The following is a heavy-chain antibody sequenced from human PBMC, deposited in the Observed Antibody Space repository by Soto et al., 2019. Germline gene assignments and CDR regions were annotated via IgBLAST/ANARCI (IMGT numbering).Heavy chain of an antibody. D-gene: IGHD2-2*01. CDR2: INPSGGST. CDR3: ARDLRCSSTSCYASDY. V-gene: IGHV1-46*01. CDR1: GYTFTSYY. Sequence: ASVKVSCKASGYTFTSYYMHWVRQAPGQGLEWMGIINPSGGSTSYAQKFQGRVTMTRDTSTSTVYMELSSLRSKDTALYYCARDLRCSSTSCYASDYWGQGTLVTVSS. J-gene: IGHJ4*02.